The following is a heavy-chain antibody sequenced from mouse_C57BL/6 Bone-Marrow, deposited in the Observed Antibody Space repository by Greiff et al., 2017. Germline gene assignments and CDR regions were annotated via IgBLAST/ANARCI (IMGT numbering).Heavy chain of an antibody. D-gene: IGHD2-3*01. J-gene: IGHJ3*01. CDR2: IYPGSGST. V-gene: IGHV1-55*01. CDR3: ARGRYVGYFAWFAY. CDR1: GYTFTSYW. Sequence: QVQLKQPGAELVKPGASVKMSCKASGYTFTSYWITLVKQRPGQGLEWIGDIYPGSGSTNYNEKFKSKATLTADTSSSTAYMQLSSLTSEDSAVYYYARGRYVGYFAWFAYWGQGTLVTVSA.